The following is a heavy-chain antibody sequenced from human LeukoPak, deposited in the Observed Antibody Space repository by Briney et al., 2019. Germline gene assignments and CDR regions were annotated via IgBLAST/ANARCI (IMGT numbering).Heavy chain of an antibody. CDR2: ISFDGSNK. CDR3: AKAQAYYYYYMDV. CDR1: GFTFSSYG. V-gene: IGHV3-30*18. Sequence: GRSLRLSCAASGFTFSSYGMHWVRQAPGKGLEWVALISFDGSNKYYADSVKGRFTISRDNSKNTLYLQMSSLRAEDTAVYYCAKAQAYYYYYMDVWGKGTTVTVSS. J-gene: IGHJ6*03.